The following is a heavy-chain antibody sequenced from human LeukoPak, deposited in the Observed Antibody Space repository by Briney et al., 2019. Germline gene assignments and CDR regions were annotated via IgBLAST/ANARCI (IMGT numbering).Heavy chain of an antibody. J-gene: IGHJ3*02. CDR2: IYTSGST. CDR3: ATRESGTMIADAFDI. D-gene: IGHD3-22*01. V-gene: IGHV4-4*07. CDR1: GGSISSYY. Sequence: SETLSLTCTVSGGSISSYYWSWIRQPAGKGLEWIGRIYTSGSTNYNPSLKSRVTISVDTSKNQFSLKLSSVTAADTAVYYCATRESGTMIADAFDIWGQGTMVTVSS.